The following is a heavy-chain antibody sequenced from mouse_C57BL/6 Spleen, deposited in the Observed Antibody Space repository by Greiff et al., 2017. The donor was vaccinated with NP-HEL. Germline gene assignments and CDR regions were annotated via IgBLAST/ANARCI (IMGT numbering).Heavy chain of an antibody. V-gene: IGHV1-69*01. CDR2: IDPSDSYT. Sequence: QVQLQQSGAELVMPGASVKLSCKASGYTFTSYWMHWVKQRPGQGLEWIGEIDPSDSYTNYNQKFKGKSTLTVDKSSSTAYMQLSSLTSEDSAVYYCARGQGYFDVWGTGTTVTVSS. CDR3: ARGQGYFDV. CDR1: GYTFTSYW. J-gene: IGHJ1*03.